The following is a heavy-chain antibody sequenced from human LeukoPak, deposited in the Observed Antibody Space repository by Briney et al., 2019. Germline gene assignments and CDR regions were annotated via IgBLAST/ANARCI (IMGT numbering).Heavy chain of an antibody. CDR3: AKVDKDY. V-gene: IGHV3-23*01. J-gene: IGHJ4*02. CDR1: GFTFSNAW. Sequence: GGSLRLSCAASGFTFSNAWMSWVRQAPGKGLEWVSAISGSGGTTYYADSVQGRFTISRDNSKNTLYLQMNSLRAEDTAVYYCAKVDKDYWGQGTLVTVSS. CDR2: ISGSGGTT.